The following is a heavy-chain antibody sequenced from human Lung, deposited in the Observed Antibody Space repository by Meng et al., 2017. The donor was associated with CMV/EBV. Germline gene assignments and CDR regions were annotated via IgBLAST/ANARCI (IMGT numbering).Heavy chain of an antibody. Sequence: GGSLRLXCAASGFTFSSYSMNWVRQAPGKGLEWVSSISNSGAYIYYADSVKGRFTISRDNAQNSLFLHMNSLRAEDSAVYYCARDVSPRSSAYFAIYYFYALDVXGQGTTVTVS. V-gene: IGHV3-21*01. CDR3: ARDVSPRSSAYFAIYYFYALDV. CDR1: GFTFSSYS. D-gene: IGHD2-21*01. J-gene: IGHJ6*02. CDR2: ISNSGAYI.